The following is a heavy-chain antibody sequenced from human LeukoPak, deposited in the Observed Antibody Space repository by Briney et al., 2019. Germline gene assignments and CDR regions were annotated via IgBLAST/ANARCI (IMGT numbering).Heavy chain of an antibody. V-gene: IGHV3-23*01. J-gene: IGHJ4*02. D-gene: IGHD1-1*01. CDR1: GFTFSSYV. CDR2: ISGSGATT. CDR3: AKRVSGTTFY. Sequence: GGSLRLSCAASGFTFSSYVMSWVRQAPGKGLEWVSAISGSGATTYYADSVKGRLTIPRDNSKSTLYLHMNSLRAEDTAVYYCAKRVSGTTFYWGQGTLVTVSS.